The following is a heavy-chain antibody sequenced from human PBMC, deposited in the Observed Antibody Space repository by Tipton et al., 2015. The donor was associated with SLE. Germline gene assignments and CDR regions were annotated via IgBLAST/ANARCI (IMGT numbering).Heavy chain of an antibody. CDR3: AREDSSGWVDY. V-gene: IGHV4-30-4*01. Sequence: TLSLTCTVSGGSISSGDYYWSWIRQPPGKGLEWIGYIYYSGSTYYNPSLKSRVTISVDTSKNQFSLKLSSVTAADTAVYYCAREDSSGWVDYWGQGTLVTVSS. J-gene: IGHJ4*02. D-gene: IGHD6-19*01. CDR1: GGSISSGDYY. CDR2: IYYSGST.